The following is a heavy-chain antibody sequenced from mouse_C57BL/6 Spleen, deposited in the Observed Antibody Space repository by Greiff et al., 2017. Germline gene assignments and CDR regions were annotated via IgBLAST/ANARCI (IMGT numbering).Heavy chain of an antibody. CDR3: AAFITTVVDYAMDY. CDR1: GYTFTSYW. CDR2: IDPSDSYT. D-gene: IGHD1-1*01. V-gene: IGHV1-69*01. Sequence: QVQLQQPGAELVMPGASVKLSCKASGYTFTSYWMHWVKQRPGQGLEWIGEIDPSDSYTNYNQKFKGKSTLTVDKSSSTAYMQLCSLTSEDSAVYYCAAFITTVVDYAMDYWGQGTSVTVSS. J-gene: IGHJ4*01.